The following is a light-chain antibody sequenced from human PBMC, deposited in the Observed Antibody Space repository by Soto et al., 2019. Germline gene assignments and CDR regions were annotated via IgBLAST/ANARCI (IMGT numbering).Light chain of an antibody. CDR3: RQRSDWPST. J-gene: IGKJ4*01. V-gene: IGKV3-11*01. CDR1: QSVSSY. CDR2: DAS. Sequence: EIVLTQSPATLSLSPGERATLSCRASQSVSSYLAWYQQKPGQAPRLLIYDASNRATGIPARFSGSGSGTDFTLAISSLEHDDFAVYYCRQRSDWPSTFGGGTKVQIK.